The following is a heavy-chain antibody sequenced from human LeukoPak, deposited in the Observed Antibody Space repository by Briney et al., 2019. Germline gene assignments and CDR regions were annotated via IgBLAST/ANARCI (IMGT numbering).Heavy chain of an antibody. Sequence: SETLSLTCTVSGDSVRSYYWSWIRQPPGPGLEWLGHINDRGSTNYNPSLLGRVTISIDTSKNQFSLKVNSVTAADTAVYYCVRDSRYGSGWFEDGLDFWGQGTTVTVSS. V-gene: IGHV4-59*02. CDR1: GDSVRSYY. J-gene: IGHJ6*02. CDR3: VRDSRYGSGWFEDGLDF. D-gene: IGHD6-13*01. CDR2: INDRGST.